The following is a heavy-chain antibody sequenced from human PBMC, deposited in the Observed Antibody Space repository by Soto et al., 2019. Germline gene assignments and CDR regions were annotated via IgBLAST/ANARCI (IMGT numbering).Heavy chain of an antibody. Sequence: SETLSLTCTVSGGSVSSGGYYWSWIRQPPGKGLEWIGYIYYSGSTNYNPSLKSRVTISVDTSKNQFSLKLSSVTAADTAVYYCARGGGYSSSWYNYNWFDPWGQGTLVTVSS. CDR2: IYYSGST. CDR1: GGSVSSGGYY. D-gene: IGHD6-13*01. J-gene: IGHJ5*02. V-gene: IGHV4-61*08. CDR3: ARGGGYSSSWYNYNWFDP.